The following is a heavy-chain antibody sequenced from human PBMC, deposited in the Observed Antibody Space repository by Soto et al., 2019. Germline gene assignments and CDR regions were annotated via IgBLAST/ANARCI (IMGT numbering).Heavy chain of an antibody. D-gene: IGHD1-26*01. CDR2: ISGSGNST. J-gene: IGHJ5*02. Sequence: EVQLLESGGGLVQPGGSLRLSCAVSGFTFSNYAMSWVRQAPGKGLEWVSAISGSGNSTNYADSVKGRFTISRDNSKNTVYLQMNSLRAEDTAVYYCAIDVWELLRGFDPWGQGTLVTGSS. V-gene: IGHV3-23*01. CDR3: AIDVWELLRGFDP. CDR1: GFTFSNYA.